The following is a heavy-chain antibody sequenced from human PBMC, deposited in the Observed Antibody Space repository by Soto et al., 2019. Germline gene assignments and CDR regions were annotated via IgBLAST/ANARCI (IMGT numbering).Heavy chain of an antibody. CDR3: ATRITVLELWIPPFDP. CDR1: GGSVNGYY. V-gene: IGHV4-34*02. CDR2: INHTGGT. D-gene: IGHD1-20*01. Sequence: QVHLQQWGAGLLKPSETLSLTCAVYGGSVNGYYWNWIRQPPGKGLEWIGEINHTGGTHYNPSLKSRVTMSLAPPKNQFSLRLSSVPAPETPIYYCATRITVLELWIPPFDPWGQGTQVTVSS. J-gene: IGHJ5*02.